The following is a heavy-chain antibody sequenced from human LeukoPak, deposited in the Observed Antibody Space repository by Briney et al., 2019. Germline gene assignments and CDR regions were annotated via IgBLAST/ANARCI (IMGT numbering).Heavy chain of an antibody. CDR1: RFTFCSYW. CDR3: ARDLAGDPQ. V-gene: IGHV3-74*01. CDR2: SNSDGSST. D-gene: IGHD7-27*01. Sequence: PGGSLRLSCAASRFTFCSYWMHSVRQAPGKGLVWVSRSNSDGSSTSYADSVKGRFTISRDNAKNRLYLQMNSLRAEDTAVYYCARDLAGDPQWGQGTLVTVSS. J-gene: IGHJ4*02.